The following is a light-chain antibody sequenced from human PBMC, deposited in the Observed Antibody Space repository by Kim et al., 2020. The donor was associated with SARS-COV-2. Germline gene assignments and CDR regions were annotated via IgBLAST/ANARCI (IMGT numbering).Light chain of an antibody. CDR1: QIINTY. CDR2: AAT. Sequence: DIQMTQSPSSLSASVGDRVTITCRASQIINTYLNWYQQEPGKAPKLLISAATNLQSGIPSRFSGSGSGTDFILTISSLQPGDFATYYCQQSFRTPWTFGPGTKVDIK. CDR3: QQSFRTPWT. J-gene: IGKJ1*01. V-gene: IGKV1-39*01.